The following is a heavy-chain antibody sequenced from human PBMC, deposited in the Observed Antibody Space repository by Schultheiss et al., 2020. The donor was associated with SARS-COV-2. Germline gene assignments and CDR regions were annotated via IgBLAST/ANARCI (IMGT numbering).Heavy chain of an antibody. Sequence: GGSLRLSCAASGFTFSSYGMHWVRQAPGKGLEWVAVISYDGSNKYYADSVKGRFTISRDNSKNTLYLQMNSLRAEDTAVYYCAKKRHGDYFLPLDYWGQGTVVTVSS. J-gene: IGHJ4*02. V-gene: IGHV3-30*18. CDR2: ISYDGSNK. D-gene: IGHD4-17*01. CDR3: AKKRHGDYFLPLDY. CDR1: GFTFSSYG.